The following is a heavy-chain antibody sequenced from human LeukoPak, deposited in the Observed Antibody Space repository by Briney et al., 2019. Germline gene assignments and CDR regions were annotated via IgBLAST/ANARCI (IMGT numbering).Heavy chain of an antibody. CDR3: ARDPFTISIFGSFDY. Sequence: GGSLRLSCAASGFTFTSYSMNWVRQTPRKGLEWLAYISGNGAITYYADSVKGRFTISRHNAYNSLYLQMTSLRAEGTAVYFCARDPFTISIFGSFDYGGQGSLVTVSS. D-gene: IGHD3-3*01. CDR2: ISGNGAIT. V-gene: IGHV3-48*01. CDR1: GFTFTSYS. J-gene: IGHJ4*02.